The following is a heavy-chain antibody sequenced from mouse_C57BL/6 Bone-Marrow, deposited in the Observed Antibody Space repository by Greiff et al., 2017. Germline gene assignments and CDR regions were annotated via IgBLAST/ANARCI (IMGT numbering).Heavy chain of an antibody. D-gene: IGHD1-3*01. CDR1: GYTFTSYW. Sequence: QVQLQQSGAELVKPGASVKMSCKASGYTFTSYWITWVKQRPGQGLEWIGDIYPGSGSTNYNEKFKSKATLTVDTSSSTAYMQLSSLTSEDSAVYYCARCLTFYYAMDCWGQGTSVTVSS. J-gene: IGHJ4*01. CDR2: IYPGSGST. CDR3: ARCLTFYYAMDC. V-gene: IGHV1-55*01.